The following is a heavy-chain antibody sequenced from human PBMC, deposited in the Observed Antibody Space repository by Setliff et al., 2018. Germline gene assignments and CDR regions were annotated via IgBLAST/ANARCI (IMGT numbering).Heavy chain of an antibody. J-gene: IGHJ5*02. CDR3: ERLVRYCTQRACQRTQDADL. CDR1: GYTFANSI. D-gene: IGHD2-8*01. V-gene: IGHV1-18*04. Sequence: ASVKVSCKASGYTFANSIVSWVRQASGQGLEWMGWISAYNGNTHIKEKFQGRVSMTTDTSTNTGYMELRNLTPDDTAVYFCERLVRYCTQRACQRTQDADLWGQGTQVTVSS. CDR2: ISAYNGNT.